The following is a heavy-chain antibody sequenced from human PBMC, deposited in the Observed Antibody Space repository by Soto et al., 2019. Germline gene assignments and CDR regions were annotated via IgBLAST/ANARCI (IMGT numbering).Heavy chain of an antibody. CDR1: GYTFSEYS. CDR2: FGTSRKYI. J-gene: IGHJ3*02. CDR3: VRDRDWAFDI. Sequence: GCLKLSCVASGYTFSEYSMNWVLQAPGKGLEWVSYFGTSRKYIFYADSVRGRFTISRDDARNSLYLQLNSLRDEDTAVYYCVRDRDWAFDIWGQGTMVTVSS. D-gene: IGHD3-9*01. V-gene: IGHV3-48*02.